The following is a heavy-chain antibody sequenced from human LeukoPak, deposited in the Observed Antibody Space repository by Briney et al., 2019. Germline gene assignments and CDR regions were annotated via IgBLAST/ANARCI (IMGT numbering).Heavy chain of an antibody. V-gene: IGHV4-30-4*01. J-gene: IGHJ4*02. Sequence: SQTLSLTCTVSGFSISSGDYFWGWVRQPPGRGLEWIGYIFYSGSTYYIPALKSQVTMSVDTSKNQFSLQLRSVTAADTAVYYCARLTSDYYGSGTYYNPYYFDYWGQGTLVTVSS. CDR1: GFSISSGDYF. D-gene: IGHD3-10*01. CDR3: ARLTSDYYGSGTYYNPYYFDY. CDR2: IFYSGST.